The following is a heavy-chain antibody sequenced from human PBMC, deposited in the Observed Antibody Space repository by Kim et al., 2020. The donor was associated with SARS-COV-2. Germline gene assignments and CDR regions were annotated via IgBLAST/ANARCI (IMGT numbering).Heavy chain of an antibody. CDR3: ARDPSFDIVVVPADYYYYYGMDV. J-gene: IGHJ6*02. CDR2: ISAYNGNT. CDR1: GYTFTSYG. Sequence: ASVKVSCKASGYTFTSYGISWVRQAPGQGLEWMGWISAYNGNTNYAQKLQGRVTMTTDTSTSTAYMELRSLRSDDTAVYYCARDPSFDIVVVPADYYYYYGMDVWGQGTTVTVSS. D-gene: IGHD2-2*01. V-gene: IGHV1-18*01.